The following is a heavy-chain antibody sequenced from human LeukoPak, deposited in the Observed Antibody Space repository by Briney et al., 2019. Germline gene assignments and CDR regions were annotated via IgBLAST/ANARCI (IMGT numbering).Heavy chain of an antibody. V-gene: IGHV4-39*01. CDR3: ARHVGGSSLFNY. J-gene: IGHJ4*02. CDR1: GGSISSSSYY. Sequence: PETLSLTCTVSGGSISSSSYYWGWIHQPPGKGLEWIGSIYYSGSTYYNPSLKSRVTISVDTSKNQFSLQLSSVTAADTAVYYCARHVGGSSLFNYWGQGTLVTVSS. D-gene: IGHD5-12*01. CDR2: IYYSGST.